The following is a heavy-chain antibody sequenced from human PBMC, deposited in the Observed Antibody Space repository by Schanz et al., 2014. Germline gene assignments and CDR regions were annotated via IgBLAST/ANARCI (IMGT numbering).Heavy chain of an antibody. V-gene: IGHV3-23*01. CDR3: ARGPLGTSP. J-gene: IGHJ5*02. D-gene: IGHD5-12*01. Sequence: EAQLLESGGGLVQPGGSLRLSCAASGFNFKAYAMSWVRQAPGKGLEWVSGIEFSGGTTYYADSVKGRFIVSRDNSKNTLYLEMNRLRVDDTSVYYCARGPLGTSPWGQGTLVTVSS. CDR2: IEFSGGTT. CDR1: GFNFKAYA.